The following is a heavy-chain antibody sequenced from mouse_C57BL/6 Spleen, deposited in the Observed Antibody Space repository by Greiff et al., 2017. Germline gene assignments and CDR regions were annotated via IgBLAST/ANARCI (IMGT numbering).Heavy chain of an antibody. CDR2: INPYNGDT. V-gene: IGHV1-20*01. CDR1: GYSFTGYF. D-gene: IGHD1-1*01. CDR3: ASLITTVVADYARDY. J-gene: IGHJ4*01. Sequence: VQLQQSGPELVKPGDSVKISCKASGYSFTGYFMNWVMQSHGKSLEWIGRINPYNGDTFYNQKFKGKATLTVDKSSSTAHMELRSLTAEDSAVYYCASLITTVVADYARDYWGQGTSVTVSA.